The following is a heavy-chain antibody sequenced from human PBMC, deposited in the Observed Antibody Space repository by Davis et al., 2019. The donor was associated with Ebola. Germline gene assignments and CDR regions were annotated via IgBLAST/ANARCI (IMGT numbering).Heavy chain of an antibody. CDR2: INPNSGST. CDR1: GYTFTGYY. J-gene: IGHJ4*02. Sequence: ASVKVSCKASGYTFTGYYMHWVRQAPGQGLEWMGWINPNSGSTNYAQKFQGRVTMTRDTSISTAYMELSRLRSDDTAVYYCARDQRGADFDDWGQGTLVTVSS. D-gene: IGHD3-16*01. V-gene: IGHV1-2*02. CDR3: ARDQRGADFDD.